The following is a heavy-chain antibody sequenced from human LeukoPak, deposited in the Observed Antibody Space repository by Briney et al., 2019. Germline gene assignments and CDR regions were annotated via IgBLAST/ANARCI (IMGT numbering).Heavy chain of an antibody. Sequence: SETLSLTCTVSGGSISSGDYYWSWIRQPPGKGLEWIGYIYYSGSTYYNPSLKSRVTISVDTSKNQFSLKLSSVTAADTAVYYCARGTTTVTTANWFDPWGQGTLVTVSP. CDR3: ARGTTTVTTANWFDP. CDR2: IYYSGST. V-gene: IGHV4-30-4*02. CDR1: GGSISSGDYY. J-gene: IGHJ5*02. D-gene: IGHD4-17*01.